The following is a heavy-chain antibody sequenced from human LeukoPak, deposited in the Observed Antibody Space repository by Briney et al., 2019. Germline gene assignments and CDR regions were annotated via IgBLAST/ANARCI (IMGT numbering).Heavy chain of an antibody. CDR3: ATPAYRDRGGFEY. Sequence: GGSLRLSCAASGFTFSSYAMFWVRQAPGQGLAWVSAVSGTTGNTYYADSVKGRYTISRDNSKNTVYLQMDSLRVDDTAVYYCATPAYRDRGGFEYWGQGTLVTVSS. CDR1: GFTFSSYA. CDR2: VSGTTGNT. V-gene: IGHV3-23*01. D-gene: IGHD1-26*01. J-gene: IGHJ4*02.